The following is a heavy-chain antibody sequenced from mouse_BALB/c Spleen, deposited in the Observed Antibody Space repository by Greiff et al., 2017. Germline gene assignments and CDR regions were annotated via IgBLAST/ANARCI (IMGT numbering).Heavy chain of an antibody. D-gene: IGHD2-4*01. CDR2: IWSGGST. CDR3: ASYDYDRYAMDY. Sequence: VQRVESGPGLVQPSQSLSITCTVSGFSLTSYGVHWVRQSPGKGLEWLGVIWSGGSTDYNAAFISRLSISKDNSKSQVFFKMNSLQANDTAIYYCASYDYDRYAMDYWGQGTSVTVSS. CDR1: GFSLTSYG. V-gene: IGHV2-2*02. J-gene: IGHJ4*01.